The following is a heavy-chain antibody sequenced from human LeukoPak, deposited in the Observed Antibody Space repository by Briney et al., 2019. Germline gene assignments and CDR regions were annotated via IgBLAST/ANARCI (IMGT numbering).Heavy chain of an antibody. D-gene: IGHD6-13*01. Sequence: KPSETLSLTCTVSGASIRSYYWSWIRQPPGKGLEWIGYIYYSGSTNYNPSLKSRVTISVDTSKNQFSLKLSSVTAADTAVYYCARDNHRSYSSSWYRVWFDPWGQGTLVTVSS. J-gene: IGHJ5*02. CDR1: GASIRSYY. CDR3: ARDNHRSYSSSWYRVWFDP. V-gene: IGHV4-59*12. CDR2: IYYSGST.